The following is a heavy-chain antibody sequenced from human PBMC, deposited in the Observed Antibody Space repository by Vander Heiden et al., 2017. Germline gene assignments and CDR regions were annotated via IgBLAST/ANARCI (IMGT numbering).Heavy chain of an antibody. CDR2: ISWNSDSM. D-gene: IGHD3-9*01. V-gene: IGHV3-9*01. J-gene: IGHJ4*02. CDR3: ARDAHYDILTGYVDY. CDR1: GFTFDDYA. Sequence: EVQLVESGGGLVQPGRSPRLSCAASGFTFDDYAMHWVRQAPGKGLEWVSGISWNSDSMDYADSVKGRFTISRDNAKNSLYLQMSSLRAEDTALYYCARDAHYDILTGYVDYWGQGTLVTVSS.